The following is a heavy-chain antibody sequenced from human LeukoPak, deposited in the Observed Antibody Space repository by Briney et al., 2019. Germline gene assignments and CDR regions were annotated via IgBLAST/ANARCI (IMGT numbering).Heavy chain of an antibody. CDR3: ARVGDDILTGYYIPYFDY. J-gene: IGHJ4*02. V-gene: IGHV4-39*07. CDR1: GGSISSSTYY. D-gene: IGHD3-9*01. Sequence: KTSETLSPTCTVSGGSISSSTYYWGWIRQPPGKGLEWIGSIYYTGSTYSNPSLKSRVAISVDTSKNQFSLKLSSVTAADTAVYYCARVGDDILTGYYIPYFDYWGQGTLVTVSS. CDR2: IYYTGST.